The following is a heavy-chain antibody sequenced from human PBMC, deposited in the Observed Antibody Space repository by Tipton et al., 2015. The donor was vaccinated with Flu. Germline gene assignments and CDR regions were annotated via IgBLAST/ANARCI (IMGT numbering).Heavy chain of an antibody. J-gene: IGHJ4*02. V-gene: IGHV3-53*01. Sequence: QLVQSGGGLIQRGGSLRLSCAASEFDVSRSYMSWVRQAPGKGLEWVSVIYSGGSTNYADSVKGRFTISRDNSKNTLYLQMNSLRAEDTAVYYCARGRGYCVTTTCLLPFDFWGQGTLVTVSS. CDR1: EFDVSRSY. CDR3: ARGRGYCVTTTCLLPFDF. D-gene: IGHD2-2*01. CDR2: IYSGGST.